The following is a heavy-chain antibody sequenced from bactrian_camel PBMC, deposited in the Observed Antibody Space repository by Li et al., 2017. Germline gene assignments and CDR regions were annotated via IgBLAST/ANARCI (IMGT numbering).Heavy chain of an antibody. CDR2: IYVGTGAT. D-gene: IGHD3*01. V-gene: IGHV3S1*01. CDR3: AADYVFGVFGY. CDR1: GYTYIPPC. J-gene: IGHJ6*01. Sequence: HVQLVESGGGLVQPGGSLSLSCAASGYTYIPPCMAWFRQAPGEEREAVAAIYVGTGATYYADSVKGRFTVSRDNAKNTMYLQMNSLRPEDTAVYYCAADYVFGVFGYWGQGTQVTVS.